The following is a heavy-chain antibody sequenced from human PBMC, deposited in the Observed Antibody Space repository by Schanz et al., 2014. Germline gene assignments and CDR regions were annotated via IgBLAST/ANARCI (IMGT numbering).Heavy chain of an antibody. J-gene: IGHJ4*02. CDR2: ISAYTNNT. Sequence: VQLVQSGTEVKKPGASVKVSCKASGYTFTDYGVIWVRQAPGQGLEWMGWISAYTNNTNYAQKFQGRVTITADRSTSTDYMELSSLRSEDTAVYYCARGYGDSPTDFWGQGTLVTVSS. CDR3: ARGYGDSPTDF. V-gene: IGHV1-18*01. D-gene: IGHD4-17*01. CDR1: GYTFTDYG.